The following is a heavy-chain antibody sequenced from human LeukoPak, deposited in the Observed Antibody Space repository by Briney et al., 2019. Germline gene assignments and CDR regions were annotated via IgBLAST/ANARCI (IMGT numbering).Heavy chain of an antibody. D-gene: IGHD2-15*01. Sequence: KPSETLSLTCAVYSGSFSGYYWSWIRQPPGKGLEWIGEINHSGSINYNPSLKSRVTISVDTSKNQFSLKLSSVTAADTAVYYCARAYCSGGSCYSYDYWGQGTLVTVSS. CDR2: INHSGSI. J-gene: IGHJ4*02. CDR1: SGSFSGYY. V-gene: IGHV4-34*01. CDR3: ARAYCSGGSCYSYDY.